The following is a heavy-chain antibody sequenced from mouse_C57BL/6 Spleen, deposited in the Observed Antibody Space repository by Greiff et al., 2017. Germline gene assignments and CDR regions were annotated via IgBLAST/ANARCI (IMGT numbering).Heavy chain of an antibody. J-gene: IGHJ2*01. CDR1: GYTFTSYG. V-gene: IGHV1-81*01. CDR3: ARYYGNYVYFDY. D-gene: IGHD2-1*01. Sequence: VKLVESGAELARPGASVKLSCKASGYTFTSYGISWVKQRTGQGLEWIGEIYPRSGNTYYNEKFKGKATLTADKSSSTAYMELRSLTSEDSAVYFCARYYGNYVYFDYWGQGTTLTVSS. CDR2: IYPRSGNT.